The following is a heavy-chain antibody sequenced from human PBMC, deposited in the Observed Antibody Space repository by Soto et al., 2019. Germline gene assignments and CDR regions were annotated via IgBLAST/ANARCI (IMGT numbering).Heavy chain of an antibody. D-gene: IGHD3-16*02. J-gene: IGHJ3*02. Sequence: GGSLRLSCAASGFTFSNAWMSWVRQAPGKGLEWVGRIKSKTDGGTTDYAAPVKGRFTISRDDSKNTLYLQMNSLKTEDTAVYYCTNALHLGELSFPMSADAFDIWGQGTMVTVSS. CDR2: IKSKTDGGTT. CDR1: GFTFSNAW. V-gene: IGHV3-15*01. CDR3: TNALHLGELSFPMSADAFDI.